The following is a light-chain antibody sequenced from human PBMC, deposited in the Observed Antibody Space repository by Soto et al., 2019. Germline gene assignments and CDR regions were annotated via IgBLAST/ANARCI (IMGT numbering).Light chain of an antibody. CDR1: QDISNY. CDR3: QQYDNLLLT. J-gene: IGKJ4*01. V-gene: IGKV1-33*01. Sequence: DIQMTQSQSSLSASVGDRVTITCQASQDISNYLNWYQQKPGKAPKLLIYDASNLEAGVPSRFSGSGSGTDFTFTISSLQPEDIATYYCQQYDNLLLTFGGGTKVDIK. CDR2: DAS.